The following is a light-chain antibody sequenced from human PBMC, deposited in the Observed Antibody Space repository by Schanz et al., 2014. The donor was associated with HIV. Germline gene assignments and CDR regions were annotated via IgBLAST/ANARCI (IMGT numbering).Light chain of an antibody. V-gene: IGKV3-20*01. CDR2: GAS. J-gene: IGKJ2*01. CDR3: QEYGSSGYT. CDR1: QSVSSSY. Sequence: EIVLTQSPGTLSLSPGERATLSCRASQSVSSSYLAWYQQKPGQAPRLLIYGASSRATGIPDRFSGSGSGRDFTLTISRLEPEDFAVYYCQEYGSSGYTFGQGTKLEI.